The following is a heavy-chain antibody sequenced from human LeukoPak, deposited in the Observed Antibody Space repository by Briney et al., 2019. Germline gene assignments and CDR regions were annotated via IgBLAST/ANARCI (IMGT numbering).Heavy chain of an antibody. V-gene: IGHV3-30-3*01. CDR2: ISYDGSNK. CDR1: GFTFSSYA. D-gene: IGHD3-22*01. Sequence: GRSLILSCAASGFTFSSYAMHGVRQAPGKGREWVAVISYDGSNKYYADSVKGRFTISRDNSKNTLYLQMNSLRAEDTAVYYCAREELFFYYYDSSGLYGMDVWGQGTTVTVSS. J-gene: IGHJ6*02. CDR3: AREELFFYYYDSSGLYGMDV.